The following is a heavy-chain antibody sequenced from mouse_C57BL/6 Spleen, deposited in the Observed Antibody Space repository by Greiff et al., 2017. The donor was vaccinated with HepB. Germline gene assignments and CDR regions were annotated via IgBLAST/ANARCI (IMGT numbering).Heavy chain of an antibody. Sequence: VHVKQSGAELVRPGASVKLSCTASGFNIKDDYMHWVKQRPEQGLEWIGWIDPENGDTEYASKFQGKATITADTSSNTAYLQLSSLTSEDTAVYYCTSYYYGSSGYAMDYWGQGTSVTVSS. J-gene: IGHJ4*01. V-gene: IGHV14-4*01. D-gene: IGHD1-1*01. CDR1: GFNIKDDY. CDR2: IDPENGDT. CDR3: TSYYYGSSGYAMDY.